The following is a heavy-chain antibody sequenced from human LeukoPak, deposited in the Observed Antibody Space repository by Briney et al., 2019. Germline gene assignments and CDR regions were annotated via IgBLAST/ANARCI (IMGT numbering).Heavy chain of an antibody. CDR2: MNPNSGNT. V-gene: IGHV1-8*02. J-gene: IGHJ4*02. D-gene: IGHD2-15*01. CDR3: ARDGSSLMVEFDY. CDR1: GYTFTSYD. Sequence: ASVKVSCKASGYTFTSYDINWVRQATGQGLEWMGWMNPNSGNTGYAQKFQGRVTMTRDTSITTAYMELSRLRSDDTAVYYCARDGSSLMVEFDYWGQGTLVTVSS.